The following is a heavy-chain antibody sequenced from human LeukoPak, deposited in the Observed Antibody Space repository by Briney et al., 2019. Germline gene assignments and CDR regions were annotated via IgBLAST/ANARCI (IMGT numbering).Heavy chain of an antibody. D-gene: IGHD3-22*01. Sequence: GASVKVSCKASGGTFSTYAISWVRQAPGQGLEWMGGIVPIFGTANYAQKFQGRVTITTDESTSTAYMELSSLRSEDTAVYYCARGPVTPYYYDSSSYSDYWGQGTLVTVSS. CDR2: IVPIFGTA. CDR1: GGTFSTYA. CDR3: ARGPVTPYYYDSSSYSDY. J-gene: IGHJ4*02. V-gene: IGHV1-69*05.